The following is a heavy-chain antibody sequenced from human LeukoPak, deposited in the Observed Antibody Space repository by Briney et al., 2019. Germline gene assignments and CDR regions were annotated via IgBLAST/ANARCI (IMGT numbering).Heavy chain of an antibody. CDR3: ARSPHEGGIVPAAKDC. CDR2: ISGYNGDT. CDR1: GYTFTSYG. V-gene: IGHV1-18*01. D-gene: IGHD2-2*01. Sequence: ASVKVSCKASGYTFTSYGISWVRQAPGQGLEWMGWISGYNGDTNYAQKLQDRVTMTTDTSTSTAYMELRSLTSDDTAVYYCARSPHEGGIVPAAKDCWGQGTLVTVSS. J-gene: IGHJ4*02.